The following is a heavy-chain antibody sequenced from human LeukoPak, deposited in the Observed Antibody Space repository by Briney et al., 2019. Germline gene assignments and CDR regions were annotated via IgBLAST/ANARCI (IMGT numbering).Heavy chain of an antibody. CDR2: IINDGSST. CDR3: ARVADGDKYGGRDY. Sequence: GGSLRLSCAASGFTFDDYAMHWVRQAPGKGLEWVSRIINDGSSTTYADSVKGRFTISGDNAKDTLYLQMNSLRVEDTAVYYCARVADGDKYGGRDYWGQGALVIVSS. D-gene: IGHD5-24*01. CDR1: GFTFDDYA. V-gene: IGHV3-74*01. J-gene: IGHJ4*02.